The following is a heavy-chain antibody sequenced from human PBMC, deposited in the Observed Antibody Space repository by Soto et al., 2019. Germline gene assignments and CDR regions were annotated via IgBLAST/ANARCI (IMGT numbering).Heavy chain of an antibody. Sequence: SLRLSCAASGFTFSSYAMSWVRQAPGKGLEWVSTISGSGGSTYYADSVKGRFTISRDNSKNTLYLQLNSLRAEDTAIYYCAKGYSGSYCGVFDYWGQGTLVTVSS. CDR2: ISGSGGST. J-gene: IGHJ4*02. D-gene: IGHD1-26*01. CDR3: AKGYSGSYCGVFDY. CDR1: GFTFSSYA. V-gene: IGHV3-23*01.